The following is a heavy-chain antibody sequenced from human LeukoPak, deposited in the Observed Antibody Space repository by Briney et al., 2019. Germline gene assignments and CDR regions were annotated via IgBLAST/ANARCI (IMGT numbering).Heavy chain of an antibody. Sequence: SETLSLTCTVSGDSINNHYWSWVRQPAGKGLEWIGRVYVDGSTNYNPSLKSRVTLSLDTSKNQVFLKLSSVTAADTAVYYCARGRILWFGELLSRHYYFDYWGQGTLVTVSS. CDR1: GDSINNHY. V-gene: IGHV4-4*07. CDR2: VYVDGST. CDR3: ARGRILWFGELLSRHYYFDY. D-gene: IGHD3-10*01. J-gene: IGHJ4*02.